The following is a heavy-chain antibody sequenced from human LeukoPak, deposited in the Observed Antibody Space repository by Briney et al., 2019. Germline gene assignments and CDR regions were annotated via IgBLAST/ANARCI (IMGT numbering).Heavy chain of an antibody. CDR1: GGSFSGYY. J-gene: IGHJ5*02. D-gene: IGHD4-11*01. V-gene: IGHV4-34*01. Sequence: MPSETLSLTCAVYGGSFSGYYWSWIRQPPGKGLEWIGEINHSGSTNYNPSLKSRVTISVDTSKNQFSLKLSSVTAADTAVYYCASLPRGLHQQDWFDPWGQGTLVTVSS. CDR3: ASLPRGLHQQDWFDP. CDR2: INHSGST.